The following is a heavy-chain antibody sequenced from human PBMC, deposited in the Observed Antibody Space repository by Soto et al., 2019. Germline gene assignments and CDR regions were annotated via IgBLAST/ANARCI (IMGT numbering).Heavy chain of an antibody. CDR2: LSGSGGNT. Sequence: EVQLLESGGGLAQPGGSLRLSCAASGFTFSTYAMSWVRQPPGKGLEWGSTLSGSGGNTFYAYSVKGRFTISRGNSKNTLFLQMTALTAEDTAVYCCAKGLVPSTYVSDSGVDVWCSGTRVTFSS. V-gene: IGHV3-23*01. D-gene: IGHD3-10*01. CDR3: AKGLVPSTYVSDSGVDV. CDR1: GFTFSTYA. J-gene: IGHJ6*04.